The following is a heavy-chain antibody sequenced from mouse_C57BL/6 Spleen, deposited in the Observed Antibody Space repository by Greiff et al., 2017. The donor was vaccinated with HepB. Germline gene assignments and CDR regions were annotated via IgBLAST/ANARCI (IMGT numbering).Heavy chain of an antibody. CDR1: GYTFTSYT. J-gene: IGHJ2*01. CDR2: INPSCGYT. Sequence: VQLQQSGAELARPGASVKMSCKASGYTFTSYTMHWVKQRPGQGLEWIGYINPSCGYTKYNQKFKDKATLTADKSSSTAYMQLSSLTSEDSAVYYCARFTTVVASSGDYWGQGTTLTVSS. D-gene: IGHD1-1*01. CDR3: ARFTTVVASSGDY. V-gene: IGHV1-4*01.